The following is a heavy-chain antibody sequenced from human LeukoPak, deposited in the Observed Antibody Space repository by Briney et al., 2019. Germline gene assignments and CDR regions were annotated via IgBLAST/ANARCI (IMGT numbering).Heavy chain of an antibody. CDR2: IWYDGSNK. V-gene: IGHV3-33*01. D-gene: IGHD2-2*01. Sequence: GGSLRLSCAASGFTFSSYGMHWVRQAPSKGLEWVAVIWYDGSNKYYADSVKGRFTISRDNSKNTLYLQMNSLRAEDTAVYYCARAGYCSSTSCHQIDYWGQGTLVTVSS. CDR3: ARAGYCSSTSCHQIDY. J-gene: IGHJ4*02. CDR1: GFTFSSYG.